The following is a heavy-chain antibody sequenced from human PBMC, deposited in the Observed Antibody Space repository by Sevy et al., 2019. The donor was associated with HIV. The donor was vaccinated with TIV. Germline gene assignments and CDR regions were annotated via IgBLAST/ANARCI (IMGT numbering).Heavy chain of an antibody. V-gene: IGHV4-59*08. Sequence: SETLSLTCTVSGDSINTYYWSWIRQTPGKGLEWIAYVSHSETSNYNPSLKGPVTISLDTPRRQVSLKVSSVTVADTAVYYCARLRWDLVVVRNSTLRSYFASWGQGTLVTVS. D-gene: IGHD2-2*01. CDR3: ARLRWDLVVVRNSTLRSYFAS. CDR2: VSHSETS. J-gene: IGHJ4*02. CDR1: GDSINTYY.